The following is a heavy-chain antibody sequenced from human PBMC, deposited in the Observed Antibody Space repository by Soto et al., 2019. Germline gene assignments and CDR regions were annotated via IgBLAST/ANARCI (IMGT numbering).Heavy chain of an antibody. CDR2: IRDRAYSYAT. V-gene: IGHV3-73*01. CDR3: TRLISAAQDY. D-gene: IGHD3-10*01. CDR1: GFVFKDSS. J-gene: IGHJ4*02. Sequence: VVLVESGGGLVQPGGSLKLSCAASGFVFKDSSIHWVRQASGKGLEWVGRIRDRAYSYATAYAASVKGRFTISRDDSSNTAYLQMNSLKTEDTAIYYCTRLISAAQDYWGQGTLVTVSS.